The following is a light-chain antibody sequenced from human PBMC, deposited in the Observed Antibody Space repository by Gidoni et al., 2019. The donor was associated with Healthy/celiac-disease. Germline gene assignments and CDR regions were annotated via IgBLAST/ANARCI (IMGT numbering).Light chain of an antibody. CDR3: QQSYSTPTT. CDR2: AAS. Sequence: IPMTQSPPSLSASVGDRVTIPCRASQSISSDLNWYQQKPGKAPKLLIYAASSLESGVPSRFSGSGSGTDFTLTISSLQPEDFATYYCQQSYSTPTTFGQGTKVEIK. V-gene: IGKV1-39*01. J-gene: IGKJ1*01. CDR1: QSISSD.